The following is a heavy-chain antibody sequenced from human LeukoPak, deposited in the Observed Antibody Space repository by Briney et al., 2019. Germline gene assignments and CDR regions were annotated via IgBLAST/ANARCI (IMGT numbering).Heavy chain of an antibody. J-gene: IGHJ4*02. Sequence: TGGSLRLSCAASGFTFSSFNMNWVRQARGKGLEWVSPITSSSSFIYYGDSVKGRFTISRDNAKNSLFLQMNSLRAEDTAVYYCARASWYSSGWYEDSPFDYWGQGTLVTVSS. D-gene: IGHD6-19*01. CDR2: ITSSSSFI. CDR3: ARASWYSSGWYEDSPFDY. V-gene: IGHV3-21*01. CDR1: GFTFSSFN.